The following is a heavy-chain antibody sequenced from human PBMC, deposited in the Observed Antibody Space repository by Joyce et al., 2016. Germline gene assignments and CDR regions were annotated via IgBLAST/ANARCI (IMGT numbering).Heavy chain of an antibody. CDR3: ARGYGGRGYRIDAY. CDR2: ISYDGNIK. V-gene: IGHV3-30*03. Sequence: QIQLVESGGGVVQPGGYLRLSCAASGFIFSSYGMHWVRQGPGRGLEWVALISYDGNIKSYADFVRGRFTISRDNSKDTLYLQMDSPRGDDTAVYYCARGYGGRGYRIDAYWGQGTLVTVSS. D-gene: IGHD3-22*01. J-gene: IGHJ4*02. CDR1: GFIFSSYG.